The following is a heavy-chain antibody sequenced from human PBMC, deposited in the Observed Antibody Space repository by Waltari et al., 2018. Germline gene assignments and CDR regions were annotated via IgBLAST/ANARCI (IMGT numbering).Heavy chain of an antibody. CDR3: AREYYTHFDY. D-gene: IGHD3-10*01. J-gene: IGHJ4*02. Sequence: EVHLVQSGGGLVQPGGSLRLSCAASGFNFSSDSMDWFRQAPGKGLEWVSYISSSSSTVYYADSVKGRFTISRDNAKNSLYLQMNSLRAEDTAVYYCAREYYTHFDYWGQGTLVTVSS. CDR1: GFNFSSDS. V-gene: IGHV3-48*01. CDR2: ISSSSSTV.